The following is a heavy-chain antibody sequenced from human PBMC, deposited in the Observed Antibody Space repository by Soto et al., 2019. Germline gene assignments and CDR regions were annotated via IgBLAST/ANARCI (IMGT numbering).Heavy chain of an antibody. D-gene: IGHD1-1*01. V-gene: IGHV3-33*01. CDR2: MWYDRSHT. J-gene: IGHJ6*02. Sequence: QAHLVESGGGVVQPGGSLRLSCAASGFTFSSYAMHWVRQAPGKGLEWVALMWYDRSHTYYAESVKGRFNISRDESKNMLFLHMSGLRAEDTAVYYCSRDRSWRTGYYSGIDVWGQGTTATVS. CDR1: GFTFSSYA. CDR3: SRDRSWRTGYYSGIDV.